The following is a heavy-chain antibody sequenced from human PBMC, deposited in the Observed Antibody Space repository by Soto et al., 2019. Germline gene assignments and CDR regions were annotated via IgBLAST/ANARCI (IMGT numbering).Heavy chain of an antibody. J-gene: IGHJ4*02. CDR2: ISSSSSYI. Sequence: EVQLVESGGGLVKPGGSLRLSCAASGFTFSSYSMNWVRQAPGKGLEWVSSISSSSSYIYYADSVKGRFTISRDNAKNSLYLQMNSLRAEDTAVYYCARGLTGYYSNDRDYWGQGTLVTVSS. CDR3: ARGLTGYYSNDRDY. V-gene: IGHV3-21*01. CDR1: GFTFSSYS. D-gene: IGHD3-9*01.